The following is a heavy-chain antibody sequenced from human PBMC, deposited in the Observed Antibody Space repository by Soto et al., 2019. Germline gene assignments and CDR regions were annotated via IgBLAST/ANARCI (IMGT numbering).Heavy chain of an antibody. CDR1: GFTVSSNY. V-gene: IGHV3-66*01. D-gene: IGHD1-1*01. CDR3: ARWGGNWNAGPDY. CDR2: IYSGGTT. J-gene: IGHJ4*02. Sequence: GGSLRLSCAASGFTVSSNYMSWVRQAPGKGLEWVSVIYSGGTTNYADSVKGRFTISRDNSKNTLYLQMNSLRAEDTAVYYCARWGGNWNAGPDYWGQGTLVTVSS.